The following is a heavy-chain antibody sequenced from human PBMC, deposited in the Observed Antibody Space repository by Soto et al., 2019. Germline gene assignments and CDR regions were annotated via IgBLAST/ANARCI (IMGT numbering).Heavy chain of an antibody. J-gene: IGHJ4*02. D-gene: IGHD3-16*01. CDR1: GDRVSGNSAA. V-gene: IGHV6-1*01. CDR2: TYYRSKWFN. Sequence: QTLSLTCAISGDRVSGNSAAWNCIMQSPSRFLEWPGRTYYRSKWFNNYALSVKSRITINPDTSKNQFSLQLNSVTPEDTAVYYCARGDQGFDYWGQGTLVTVSS. CDR3: ARGDQGFDY.